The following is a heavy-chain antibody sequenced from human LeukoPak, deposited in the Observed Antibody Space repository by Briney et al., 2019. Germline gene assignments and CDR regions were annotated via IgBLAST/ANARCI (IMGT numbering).Heavy chain of an antibody. CDR2: ISSSGSTI. CDR3: ARVRYYGSAHPDY. J-gene: IGHJ4*02. V-gene: IGHV3-11*04. D-gene: IGHD3-10*01. Sequence: GSLSLSCAASGFPFSDYYMSWIRQAPGKGLEGVSYISSSGSTIYYADSVKGRFTISRDNAKNSLYLQMNSLRAEDTAVYCCARVRYYGSAHPDYWGQGTLVTVSS. CDR1: GFPFSDYY.